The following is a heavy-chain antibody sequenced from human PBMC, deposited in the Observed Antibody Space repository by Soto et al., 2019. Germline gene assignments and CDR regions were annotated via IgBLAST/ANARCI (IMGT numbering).Heavy chain of an antibody. CDR2: IYYSGST. D-gene: IGHD3-10*01. V-gene: IGHV4-39*01. Sequence: QLQLQESGPGLVKPSETLSLTCTVSGGSISSSSYYWGWIRQPPGKGLEWIGSIYYSGSTYYNPSLKSRVTISVDTSKNQFSLKLSSVTAADTAVYYCARWGEKADFDIWGQGTMVTVSS. CDR1: GGSISSSSYY. CDR3: ARWGEKADFDI. J-gene: IGHJ3*02.